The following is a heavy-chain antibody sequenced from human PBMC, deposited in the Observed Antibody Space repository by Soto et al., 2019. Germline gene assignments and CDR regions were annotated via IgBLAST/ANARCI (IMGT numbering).Heavy chain of an antibody. V-gene: IGHV3-23*01. Sequence: GGSLRLSCAASGFTFSSYAMSWVRQAPGTGLEWVSAISGSGGSTYYADSVKGRFTISRDNSKNTLYLQMNSLRAEDTAVYYCAKVPFTMIVVVIASYFDYWGQGTLGTAPQ. CDR1: GFTFSSYA. J-gene: IGHJ4*02. CDR3: AKVPFTMIVVVIASYFDY. D-gene: IGHD3-22*01. CDR2: ISGSGGST.